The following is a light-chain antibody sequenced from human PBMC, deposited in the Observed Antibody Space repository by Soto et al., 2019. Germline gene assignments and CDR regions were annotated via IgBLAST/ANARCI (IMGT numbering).Light chain of an antibody. V-gene: IGLV1-40*01. J-gene: IGLJ1*01. CDR1: SSNIGAGYD. CDR2: GNI. CDR3: QSYDSTLSDRYV. Sequence: QSVLTQPPSVSGAPGQRVTISCTGSSSNIGAGYDVHWYQQRPGTGPKLLIFGNINRPSGVPDRFSGSKSGTSASLAITGLQAEDEGDYYCQSYDSTLSDRYVFGTGTEVTVL.